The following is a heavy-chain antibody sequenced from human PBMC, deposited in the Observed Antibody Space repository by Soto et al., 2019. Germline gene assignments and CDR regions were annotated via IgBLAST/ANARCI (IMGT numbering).Heavy chain of an antibody. Sequence: QVQLQESGPGLVKPSETLSLSCTVSGGSVSSGTYYWSWIRQPPGKGLEWIGYIYSSGSTNYNPSLKSRVTISVDTSKNQCSLKVSSVTAADTAVYYCAREDFYNGMDVWGQGTTVTVSS. CDR3: AREDFYNGMDV. CDR2: IYSSGST. CDR1: GGSVSSGTYY. V-gene: IGHV4-61*01. J-gene: IGHJ6*02.